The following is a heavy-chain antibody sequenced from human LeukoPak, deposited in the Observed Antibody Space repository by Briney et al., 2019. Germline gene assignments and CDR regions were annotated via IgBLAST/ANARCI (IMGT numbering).Heavy chain of an antibody. D-gene: IGHD3-10*01. Sequence: PGGSLRLSCAASGFTFSSYVMHWVRQAPGKGLEWVAVISYDGSNKYYADSVKGRFTISRDSSKNTLYLQMTSLRAEDRAVYYCAKGSGMVRGVIGAFDIWGQGTMVTVSS. CDR2: ISYDGSNK. V-gene: IGHV3-30*18. J-gene: IGHJ3*02. CDR1: GFTFSSYV. CDR3: AKGSGMVRGVIGAFDI.